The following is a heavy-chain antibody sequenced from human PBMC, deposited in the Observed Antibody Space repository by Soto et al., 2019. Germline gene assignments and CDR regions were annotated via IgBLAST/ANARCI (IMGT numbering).Heavy chain of an antibody. J-gene: IGHJ4*02. CDR2: IRYDGSNQ. CDR3: ARDRFTLGGVTQPIFYFDY. V-gene: IGHV3-33*01. Sequence: QVQLVESGGGVVQPGRSLRLSCAASGFTFSSYGMHWVRQAPGKGLEWVAVIRYDGSNQYYADSVKGRFTNSRDNSKNALYLQLNSPRAEDTAVSYGARDRFTLGGVTQPIFYFDYWGQGTLVTVSS. D-gene: IGHD3-16*01. CDR1: GFTFSSYG.